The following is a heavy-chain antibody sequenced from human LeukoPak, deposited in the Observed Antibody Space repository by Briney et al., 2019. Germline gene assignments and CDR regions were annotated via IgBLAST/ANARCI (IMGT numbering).Heavy chain of an antibody. Sequence: SQTLSLTCAISGDSVYSNSAARNWIRQSPSRGLEWLGRTYYRSKWYADYAVSVKGRITINPDTSKNQVSLQLNSVTPEDTAMYYCARDGSSGWSNNWFDPWGQGTLVTVSS. V-gene: IGHV6-1*01. CDR3: ARDGSSGWSNNWFDP. CDR2: TYYRSKWYA. J-gene: IGHJ5*02. D-gene: IGHD6-19*01. CDR1: GDSVYSNSAA.